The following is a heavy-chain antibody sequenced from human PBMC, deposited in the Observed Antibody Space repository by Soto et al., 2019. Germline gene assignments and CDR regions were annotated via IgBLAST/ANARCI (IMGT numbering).Heavy chain of an antibody. CDR1: GFTFDDYT. CDR3: AKDIAVAGSLDYYYGMDV. V-gene: IGHV3-43*01. J-gene: IGHJ6*02. D-gene: IGHD6-19*01. CDR2: ISWDGGST. Sequence: GGSLRLSCAASGFTFDDYTMHWVRQAPGKGLEWVSLISWDGGSTYYADSVKGRFTISRDNSKNSLYLQMNSLRTEDTALYSCAKDIAVAGSLDYYYGMDVWGQGTTVTVSS.